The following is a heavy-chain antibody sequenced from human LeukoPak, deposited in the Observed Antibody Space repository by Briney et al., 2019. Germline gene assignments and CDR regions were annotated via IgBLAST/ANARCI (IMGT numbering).Heavy chain of an antibody. Sequence: GESLQISCKGSGYSFTTYWIGWVRQVPGEGLEWMEIIQPGNPDIRYSPSFQGQVTISADQSITTAYLQWSSLKASDSAIYYCARHEARSSWSTFDYWGLGTLVTVSS. CDR3: ARHEARSSWSTFDY. CDR1: GYSFTTYW. J-gene: IGHJ4*02. V-gene: IGHV5-51*01. D-gene: IGHD3-3*01. CDR2: IQPGNPDI.